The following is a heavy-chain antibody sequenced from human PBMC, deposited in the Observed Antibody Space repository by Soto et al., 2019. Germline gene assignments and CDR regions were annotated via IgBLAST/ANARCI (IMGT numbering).Heavy chain of an antibody. CDR1: GGTSSNYA. Sequence: QVQLVQSGAEVKKPGSSVKVSCKASGGTSSNYAINWVRQAPGHGLEWMGGIIPIFGTADYAQKFQGRVTITADESTSTAYRELSSLRSEDTAVYYCASPTVGYYNGMDVWGQGTTVTVSS. D-gene: IGHD4-4*01. CDR2: IIPIFGTA. CDR3: ASPTVGYYNGMDV. V-gene: IGHV1-69*12. J-gene: IGHJ6*02.